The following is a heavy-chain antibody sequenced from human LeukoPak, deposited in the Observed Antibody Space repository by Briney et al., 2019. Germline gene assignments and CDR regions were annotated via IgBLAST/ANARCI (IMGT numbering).Heavy chain of an antibody. CDR3: ARSRSHDY. V-gene: IGHV1-2*02. Sequence: GASVKVSCKASGYTFTDSYIHWVRQAPGQGLEWMGCINPTSGGATYAQKFQGRVTMTRDTSITTSYVELSNLTSDDTAVYYCARSRSHDYWGQGTLVTVSS. CDR1: GYTFTDSY. D-gene: IGHD6-13*01. J-gene: IGHJ4*02. CDR2: INPTSGGA.